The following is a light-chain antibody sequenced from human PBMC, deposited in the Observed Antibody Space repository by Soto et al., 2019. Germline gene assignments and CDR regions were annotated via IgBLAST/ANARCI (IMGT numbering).Light chain of an antibody. CDR2: SAS. Sequence: DIQLTQSPSFLSASVGARVTITCRASQGISSSLAWYQQKPGQAPKLLIYSASSLQGGVTSRFSGSGSGTEFTLTISSLQPEDFSTYYCQQLNNYPITFGQGTRLEIK. V-gene: IGKV1-9*01. CDR3: QQLNNYPIT. J-gene: IGKJ5*01. CDR1: QGISSS.